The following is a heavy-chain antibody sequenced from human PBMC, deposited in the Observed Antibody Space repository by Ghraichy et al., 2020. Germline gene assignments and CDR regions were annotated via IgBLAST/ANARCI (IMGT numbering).Heavy chain of an antibody. J-gene: IGHJ5*02. Sequence: GASLRLSCAASGFTFRSHAMSWVRQAPGKGLEWVSGIISGGATYYADSVKGRFTISRDNSKNTVYLQMNSLRTEDTALYYCAKAMDPDIALVPATEVRFDPWGQGTLVTVSS. D-gene: IGHD2-2*01. V-gene: IGHV3-23*01. CDR2: IISGGAT. CDR1: GFTFRSHA. CDR3: AKAMDPDIALVPATEVRFDP.